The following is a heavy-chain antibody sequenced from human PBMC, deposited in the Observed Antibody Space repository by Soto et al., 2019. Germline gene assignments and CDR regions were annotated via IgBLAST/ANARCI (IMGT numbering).Heavy chain of an antibody. D-gene: IGHD3-16*02. CDR1: GFTVSSNY. CDR3: ALYDYIWGSYRYTGYFDY. J-gene: IGHJ4*02. CDR2: IYSGGST. Sequence: GGSLRLSCAASGFTVSSNYMSWVRQAPGKGLEWVSVIYSGGSTYYADSVKGRFTISRDNSKNTLYLQMNSLRAEDTAVYYCALYDYIWGSYRYTGYFDYWGQGTLVTVSS. V-gene: IGHV3-66*01.